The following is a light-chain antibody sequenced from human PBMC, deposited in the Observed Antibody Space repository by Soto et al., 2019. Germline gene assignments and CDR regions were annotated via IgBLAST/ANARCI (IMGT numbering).Light chain of an antibody. CDR3: QQYDNLPLT. V-gene: IGKV1-33*01. CDR2: DAS. J-gene: IGKJ4*01. Sequence: DIQMTQSPSTLSASVGDRVTITCRASQSISGWLAWYQQKPGKAPKFLIYDASNLETGVPSRFSGSGSGTDFTFTISSLQPEDIATYYCQQYDNLPLTFGGGTKVEIK. CDR1: QSISGW.